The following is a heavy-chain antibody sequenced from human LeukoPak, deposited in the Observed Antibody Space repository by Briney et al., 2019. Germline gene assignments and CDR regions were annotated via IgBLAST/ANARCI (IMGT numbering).Heavy chain of an antibody. CDR2: IYTSGST. CDR1: GGSISSYY. Sequence: SETLSLTCTVSGGSISSYYWSWIRQPAGKGLEWIGRIYTSGSTNYNPSLKSRVTMSVDTSKNQFSLKLSSVTAADTAVYYCARAAAAGLGVTNWFDPWGQGTLVTVSS. J-gene: IGHJ5*02. CDR3: ARAAAAGLGVTNWFDP. V-gene: IGHV4-4*07. D-gene: IGHD4-11*01.